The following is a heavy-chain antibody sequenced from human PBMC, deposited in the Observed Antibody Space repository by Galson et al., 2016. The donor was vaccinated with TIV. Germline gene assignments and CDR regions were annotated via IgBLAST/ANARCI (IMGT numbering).Heavy chain of an antibody. CDR3: ATYGSGRQASFDF. CDR2: IDPSGGST. V-gene: IGHV1-46*03. J-gene: IGHJ4*02. CDR1: GYTFTRYY. D-gene: IGHD3-10*01. Sequence: SVKVSCKASGYTFTRYYMHWLRQAPGQALEWMGVIDPSGGSTTYAQKFQGRVTMTRDTSTSTVYMELSSLTSEDTAVYYCATYGSGRQASFDFWGQGSLVTVSS.